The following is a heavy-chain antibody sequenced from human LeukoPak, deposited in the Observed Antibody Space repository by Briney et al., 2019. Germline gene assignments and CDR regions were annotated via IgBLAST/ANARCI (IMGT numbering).Heavy chain of an antibody. CDR2: IHTSGST. J-gene: IGHJ4*02. CDR1: GGSISTYY. CDR3: ARGPAMGATYFER. Sequence: SETLSLTCTVSGGSISTYYWSWIRQPAGKGLEWIGRIHTSGSTLYDPSLKSRVTMSLDTPKNQFSLNLSSVTAADTAMYYCARGPAMGATYFERWGQGILVTVSS. D-gene: IGHD1-26*01. V-gene: IGHV4-4*07.